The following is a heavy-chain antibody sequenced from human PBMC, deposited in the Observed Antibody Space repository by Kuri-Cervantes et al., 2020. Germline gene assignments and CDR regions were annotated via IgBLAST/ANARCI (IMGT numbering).Heavy chain of an antibody. J-gene: IGHJ3*02. CDR3: ARGPYYYDSSAMGAFDI. CDR2: IKPDGSEK. CDR1: RLTLKNYW. Sequence: LSLTCAASRLTLKNYWMTWVRQAPGKGLEWVATIKPDGSEKFHADSVKGRFTISRDNAKNSLYLQMNSLRAEDTAVYYCARGPYYYDSSAMGAFDIWGQGTMVTVSS. V-gene: IGHV3-7*01. D-gene: IGHD3-22*01.